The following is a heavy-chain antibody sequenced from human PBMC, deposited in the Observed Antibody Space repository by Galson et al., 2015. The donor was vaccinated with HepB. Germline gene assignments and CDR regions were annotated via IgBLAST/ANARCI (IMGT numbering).Heavy chain of an antibody. J-gene: IGHJ5*02. Sequence: ETLSLTCAVYGGSFSGYYWSWVRQPPGKGLEWIGEINHSGSTNYNPSLKSRVTISVDTSKNQFSLKLSSVTAADTAVYYCARLSVTTLFDPWGQGTLVTVSS. CDR3: ARLSVTTLFDP. V-gene: IGHV4-34*01. D-gene: IGHD4-17*01. CDR2: INHSGST. CDR1: GGSFSGYY.